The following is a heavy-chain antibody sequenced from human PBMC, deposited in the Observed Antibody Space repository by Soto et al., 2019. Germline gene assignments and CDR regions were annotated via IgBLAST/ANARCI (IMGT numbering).Heavy chain of an antibody. D-gene: IGHD3-10*01. J-gene: IGHJ6*02. CDR1: GGTFSSYA. CDR2: IIPILGTA. Sequence: SVKVSCKASGGTFSSYAIRWVRQAPGQGLEWMGGIIPILGTANYAQKFQGRVTITADESTSTAYMELSSLRSEDTAVYYCASSAPEGPITMVRGGDYGMGVWGQGATVTLSS. CDR3: ASSAPEGPITMVRGGDYGMGV. V-gene: IGHV1-69*13.